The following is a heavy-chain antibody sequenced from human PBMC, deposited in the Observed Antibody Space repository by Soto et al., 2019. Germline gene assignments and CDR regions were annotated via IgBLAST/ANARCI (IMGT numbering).Heavy chain of an antibody. Sequence: ETLSLSCAASGFTFSSYWMSWVRQAPGKGLEWVANIKQDGSEKYYVDSVKGRFTISRDNAKNSLYLQMNSLRAEDTAVYYCASYLNWNDADAFDIWGQGTMVTVSS. CDR1: GFTFSSYW. J-gene: IGHJ3*02. CDR2: IKQDGSEK. CDR3: ASYLNWNDADAFDI. D-gene: IGHD1-1*01. V-gene: IGHV3-7*03.